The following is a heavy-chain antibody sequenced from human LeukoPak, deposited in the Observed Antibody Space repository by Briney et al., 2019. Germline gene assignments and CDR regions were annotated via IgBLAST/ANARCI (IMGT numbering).Heavy chain of an antibody. CDR2: MNPNSGNT. Sequence: ASVKVSCKASGGTFSSYAISWVRQATGQGLEWMGWMNPNSGNTGYAEKFQGRVTMTRNTSISTAYMELSSLRSEDTAVYYCARGYYYDSSGYYYWGQGTLVTVSS. CDR1: GGTFSSYA. D-gene: IGHD3-22*01. CDR3: ARGYYYDSSGYYY. V-gene: IGHV1-8*02. J-gene: IGHJ4*02.